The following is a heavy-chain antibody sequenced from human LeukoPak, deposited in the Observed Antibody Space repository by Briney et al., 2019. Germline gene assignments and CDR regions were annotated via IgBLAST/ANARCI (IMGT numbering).Heavy chain of an antibody. CDR2: IIPGLGTA. V-gene: IGHV1-69*13. D-gene: IGHD1-20*01. J-gene: IGHJ4*02. CDR1: GGTFRNYP. CDR3: GRWAGTTRENNFWSGPLDN. Sequence: SVKVSCKVSGGTFRNYPIHWLRQASGQGLEWMGGIIPGLGTATYAQKFQRRVTFTADDSSPPAYMDPSSLRYDDTAVYYCGRWAGTTRENNFWSGPLDNWGQGILVSVSS.